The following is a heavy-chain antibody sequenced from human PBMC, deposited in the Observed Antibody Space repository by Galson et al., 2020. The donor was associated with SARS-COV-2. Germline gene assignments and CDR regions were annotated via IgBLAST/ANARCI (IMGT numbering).Heavy chain of an antibody. V-gene: IGHV2-5*01. CDR3: ARIVLASRSGLYLSFDY. CDR2: IYWNDNK. J-gene: IGHJ4*02. CDR1: GFSLSTSGVG. D-gene: IGHD2-2*01. Sequence: ESGPTLVKPTQTLTLTCTFSGFSLSTSGVGVGWIRQPPGKALEWLALIYWNDNKRYSPSLNTRLTITKDTSKNQVVLTMTNMDPGDTATYYCARIVLASRSGLYLSFDYWGQGTLVTVSS.